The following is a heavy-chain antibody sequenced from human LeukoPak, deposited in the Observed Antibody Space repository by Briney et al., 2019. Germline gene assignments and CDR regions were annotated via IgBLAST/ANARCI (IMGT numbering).Heavy chain of an antibody. CDR3: AKDQGDYGDYFDY. Sequence: GGSLRLSCAASGFTVSSNYMSWVRQAPGKGLEWVAVISYDGSKKNYADSVKGRFTISRDNSKNTLYLQMNSLRAEDTAVYYCAKDQGDYGDYFDYWGQGTLVTVSS. V-gene: IGHV3-30*18. CDR2: ISYDGSKK. J-gene: IGHJ4*02. CDR1: GFTVSSNY. D-gene: IGHD4-17*01.